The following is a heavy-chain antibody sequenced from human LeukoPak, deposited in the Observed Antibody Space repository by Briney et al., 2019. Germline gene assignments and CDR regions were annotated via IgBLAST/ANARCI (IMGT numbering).Heavy chain of an antibody. J-gene: IGHJ6*03. CDR2: MNPNSGNT. D-gene: IGHD6-13*01. CDR1: GYTFTSYD. Sequence: ASVKVSCKASGYTFTSYDINWVRQATGQGLEWMGWMNPNSGNTGYAQKFQGRVTITRNTSISTAYMELSSLRSEDTAVYYCARVAFSSSWYSHYYYYYMDVWGKGTTVTVSS. V-gene: IGHV1-8*03. CDR3: ARVAFSSSWYSHYYYYYMDV.